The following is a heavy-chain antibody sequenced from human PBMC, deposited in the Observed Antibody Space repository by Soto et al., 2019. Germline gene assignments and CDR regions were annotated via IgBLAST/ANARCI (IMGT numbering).Heavy chain of an antibody. Sequence: LRFSCAASGISFTTYAMSWFRQAPGKGLEWVSAFDGSGGFTTYADSVRGRFTISRDNSKNTLYLQMNSLRAEDTAVYYCAKGTDSGTYRFYFDYWGQGTLVTVSS. CDR1: GISFTTYA. V-gene: IGHV3-23*01. D-gene: IGHD1-26*01. J-gene: IGHJ4*02. CDR3: AKGTDSGTYRFYFDY. CDR2: FDGSGGFT.